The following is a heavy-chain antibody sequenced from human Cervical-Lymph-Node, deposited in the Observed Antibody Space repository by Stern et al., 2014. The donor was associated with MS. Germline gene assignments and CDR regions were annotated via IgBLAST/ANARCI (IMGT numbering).Heavy chain of an antibody. CDR2: IYPADSDT. V-gene: IGHV5-51*01. Sequence: VQLVESGAEVKKPGESLKISCRTSGYTFSNFWIGWVRPMPGKGLEWMGVIYPADSDTTYSPSFQGQVTISADESISPAYLQWRSLKASDTAMYYCVRRRDSAGYDTFDLWGQGTMLIVSS. CDR1: GYTFSNFW. J-gene: IGHJ3*01. CDR3: VRRRDSAGYDTFDL. D-gene: IGHD3-22*01.